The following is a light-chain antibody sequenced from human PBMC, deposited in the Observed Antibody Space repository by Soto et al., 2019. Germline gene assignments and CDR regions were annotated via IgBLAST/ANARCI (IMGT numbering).Light chain of an antibody. CDR1: SGDIGSYNR. CDR3: CSYAGSFTLL. CDR2: DVS. Sequence: QSALTQPASVSGSPGQSITISCTGTSGDIGSYNRVSWYQQHPGKAPKLMVYDVSKRPSGVPDRFSGSKSGNTASLTISGLQAEDEGDSYCCSYAGSFTLLFGGGTQLTVL. J-gene: IGLJ2*01. V-gene: IGLV2-11*01.